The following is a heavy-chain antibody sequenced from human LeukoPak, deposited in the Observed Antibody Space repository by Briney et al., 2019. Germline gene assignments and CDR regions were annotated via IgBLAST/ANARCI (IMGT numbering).Heavy chain of an antibody. D-gene: IGHD3-22*01. CDR3: ARDLGRRDYDSSGYIPLY. CDR2: ISYDGSNK. Sequence: PGGSLRLSCAASGFTFSSYAMHWVRQAPGKGLEWVAVISYDGSNKYYADSVKGRFTISRDNSKNTLYLQMNSLRAEDTAVYYCARDLGRRDYDSSGYIPLYWGQGTLVTVSS. CDR1: GFTFSSYA. J-gene: IGHJ4*02. V-gene: IGHV3-30*04.